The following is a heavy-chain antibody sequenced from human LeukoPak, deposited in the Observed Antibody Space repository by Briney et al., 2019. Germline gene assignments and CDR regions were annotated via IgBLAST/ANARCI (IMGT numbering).Heavy chain of an antibody. Sequence: ETLSLTCTVSGGSISYYYWSWIRQPPGKGLEWISYIYYSGSTNYNPSLKSRVTISVDTSKNQFSLNLTSVTTADTAVYYCARVSCSSTSCPRRDALDVWGQGTMVTVPS. J-gene: IGHJ3*01. CDR3: ARVSCSSTSCPRRDALDV. CDR1: GGSISYYY. V-gene: IGHV4-59*01. D-gene: IGHD2-2*01. CDR2: IYYSGST.